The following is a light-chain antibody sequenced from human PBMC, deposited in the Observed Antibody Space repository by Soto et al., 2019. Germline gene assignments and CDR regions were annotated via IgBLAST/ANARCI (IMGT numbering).Light chain of an antibody. CDR1: QSVSSY. V-gene: IGKV3-11*01. J-gene: IGKJ5*01. CDR3: KQRTNWPAT. CDR2: EAS. Sequence: ELVITQSPAPLSLSPGESATLSCRASQSVSSYLAWYQQKAGQAHRLLIYEASNRATGIPARFSGSGSGTDFTLTIRSLEPEECAVYYCKQRTNWPATFGQGTRLEIK.